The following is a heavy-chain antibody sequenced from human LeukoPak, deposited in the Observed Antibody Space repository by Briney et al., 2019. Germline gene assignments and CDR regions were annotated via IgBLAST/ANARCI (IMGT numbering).Heavy chain of an antibody. Sequence: GGSLRLSCAVSGFTFSSEAMGWVRQLPGGGLEWVSTISPAGGTTYYAESMKGRFTISRDNSKNTLYLQMNSLRAEDTAVYYCAKVGPLGYCSSTSCYEDPNYYYYMDVWGKGTTVTVSS. J-gene: IGHJ6*03. V-gene: IGHV3-23*01. CDR3: AKVGPLGYCSSTSCYEDPNYYYYMDV. D-gene: IGHD2-2*01. CDR1: GFTFSSEA. CDR2: ISPAGGTT.